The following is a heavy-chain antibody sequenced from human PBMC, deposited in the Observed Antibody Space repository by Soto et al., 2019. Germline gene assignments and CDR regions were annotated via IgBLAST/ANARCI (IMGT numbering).Heavy chain of an antibody. Sequence: SVKVSCKASGGTFSSSALCWVRQAPGQGLEWMGGIIPIFGAAYYAQKFQGRTTITADESTSTAYMELSSLRSEDTAVYYCASPNTSGTREGSLAHWGHGTRVTVSS. J-gene: IGHJ4*01. CDR1: GGTFSSSA. CDR3: ASPNTSGTREGSLAH. V-gene: IGHV1-69*13. CDR2: IIPIFGAA. D-gene: IGHD1-1*01.